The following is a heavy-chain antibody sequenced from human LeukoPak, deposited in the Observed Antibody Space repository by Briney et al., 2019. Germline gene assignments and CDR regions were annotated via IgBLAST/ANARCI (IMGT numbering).Heavy chain of an antibody. V-gene: IGHV4-4*07. Sequence: SETLSLTCTVSGGSISSYYWSWIRQPAGKGLEWIGRIYTSGSTTYNPSLKRRVTMSLATSTNQFSLKLSSVTAADTAVYYCASSIFGVVPPAYWGQGTLVTVSS. CDR3: ASSIFGVVPPAY. J-gene: IGHJ4*02. CDR1: GGSISSYY. D-gene: IGHD3-3*01. CDR2: IYTSGST.